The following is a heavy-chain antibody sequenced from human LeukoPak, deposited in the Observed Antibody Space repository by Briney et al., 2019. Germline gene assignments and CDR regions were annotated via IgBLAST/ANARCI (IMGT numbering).Heavy chain of an antibody. Sequence: GSLRLSCAASGFTFSSYSMNWVRQAPGKGLEWVSVIYSGGSTYYADSVKGRFTISRDNSKNTLYLQMNSLRAEDTAVYYCATTVTTGVNDYWGQGTLVTVSS. J-gene: IGHJ4*02. CDR3: ATTVTTGVNDY. CDR1: GFTFSSYS. V-gene: IGHV3-66*01. CDR2: IYSGGST. D-gene: IGHD4-17*01.